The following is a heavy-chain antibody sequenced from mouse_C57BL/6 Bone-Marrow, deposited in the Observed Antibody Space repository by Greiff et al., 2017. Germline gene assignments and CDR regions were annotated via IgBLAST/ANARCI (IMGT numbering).Heavy chain of an antibody. D-gene: IGHD1-1*01. CDR1: GYTFTCYW. CDR3: ARGTTVAAY. CDR2: IDPSDSYT. J-gene: IGHJ3*01. V-gene: IGHV1-69*01. Sequence: QVQLQQPGAELVMPGASVKLSCKASGYTFTCYWMHWVKQRPGQGLEWIGEIDPSDSYTNYNQKFKGKSTLTVDKSSSTAYMQLSSLTSEDSAVYYCARGTTVAAYWGQGTLVTVSA.